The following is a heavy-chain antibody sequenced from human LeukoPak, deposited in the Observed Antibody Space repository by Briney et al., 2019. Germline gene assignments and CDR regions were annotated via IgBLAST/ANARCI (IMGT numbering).Heavy chain of an antibody. CDR2: ISPNSGGT. V-gene: IGHV1-2*02. J-gene: IGHJ4*02. D-gene: IGHD6-19*01. CDR1: GYIFTNHY. Sequence: ASVKVSCKASGYIFTNHYIHWVRQAPGQGLEWRGWISPNSGGTDYAQKFQGRVTMTRDTSITTVYMELSRLRSDDTAVYYCARDFSSGWFDYWGQGTLVTVSS. CDR3: ARDFSSGWFDY.